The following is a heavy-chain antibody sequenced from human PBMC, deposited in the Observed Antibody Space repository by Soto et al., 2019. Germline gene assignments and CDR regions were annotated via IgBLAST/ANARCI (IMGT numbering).Heavy chain of an antibody. CDR3: SRSLTRFLEWAFDY. D-gene: IGHD3-3*01. CDR2: VTGNGGST. CDR1: GFTFSSYA. J-gene: IGHJ4*02. Sequence: GGALRLSCAASGFTFSSYAMTWVRQAPGKGLEWVSTVTGNGGSTYYADSVKGRVTISRDNSKNTLYLQMNSLRSEDTCVYYCSRSLTRFLEWAFDYWGQGTLVTVSS. V-gene: IGHV3-23*01.